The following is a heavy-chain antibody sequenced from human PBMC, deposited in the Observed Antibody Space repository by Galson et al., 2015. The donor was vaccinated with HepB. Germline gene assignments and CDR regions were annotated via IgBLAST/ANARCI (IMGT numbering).Heavy chain of an antibody. CDR1: GFTFSSYW. Sequence: SVRLSCAASGFTFSSYWMSWVRQAPGKGLEWVANIKQDGSEKYYVDSVKGRFTISRDNAKNSLYLQMNSLRAEDTAVYYCARDNHCSSTSCYMAGWFDPWGQGTLVTVSS. CDR3: ARDNHCSSTSCYMAGWFDP. D-gene: IGHD2-2*02. V-gene: IGHV3-7*03. J-gene: IGHJ5*02. CDR2: IKQDGSEK.